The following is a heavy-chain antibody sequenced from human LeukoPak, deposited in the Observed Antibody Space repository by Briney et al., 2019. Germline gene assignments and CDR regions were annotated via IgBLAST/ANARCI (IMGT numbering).Heavy chain of an antibody. D-gene: IGHD1-1*01. J-gene: IGHJ4*02. CDR2: MSGSGTTI. CDR1: GFTFSDYY. Sequence: GGSLRLSCAASGFTFSDYYMTWIRQAPGKGLEWISYMSGSGTTIYYADSVKGRFTISRDNAKNSLYPQMNSLRAEDTAVYYCARGPDPTGYAPDYWGQGTLVTVSS. V-gene: IGHV3-11*04. CDR3: ARGPDPTGYAPDY.